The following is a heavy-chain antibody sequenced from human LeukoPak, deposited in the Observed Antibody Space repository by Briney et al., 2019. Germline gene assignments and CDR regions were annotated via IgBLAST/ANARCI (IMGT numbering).Heavy chain of an antibody. CDR1: GVSISISSYY. J-gene: IGHJ4*02. CDR3: ARAVEMATNTFDY. D-gene: IGHD5-24*01. V-gene: IGHV4-39*01. Sequence: PSETLSLTCTVSGVSISISSYYWGWIRQPPGKGLEWIGSIYYSGSTYYNPSLKSQVTISVDTSKNQFSLKLSSVTAADTAVYYCARAVEMATNTFDYWGQGTLVTVSS. CDR2: IYYSGST.